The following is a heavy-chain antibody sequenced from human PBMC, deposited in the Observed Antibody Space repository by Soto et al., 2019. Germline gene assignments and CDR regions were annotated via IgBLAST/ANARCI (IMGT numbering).Heavy chain of an antibody. CDR3: ALFSFPYYAANGMYG. V-gene: IGHV1-69*13. CDR2: IIPIFGTA. J-gene: IGHJ6*04. CDR1: GGTFSSYA. D-gene: IGHD3-3*01. Sequence: SVKVSCKASGGTFSSYAISWVRQAPGQGLEWMGGIIPIFGTANYAQKFQGRVTITADESTSTAYMELSSLRSEDTAVYYCALFSFPYYAANGMYGWGKGSTVPVSS.